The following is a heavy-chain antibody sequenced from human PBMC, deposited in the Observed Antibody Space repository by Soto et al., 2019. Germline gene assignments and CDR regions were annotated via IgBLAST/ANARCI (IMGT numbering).Heavy chain of an antibody. CDR3: AKHLVRGRWLQFDC. D-gene: IGHD1-26*01. V-gene: IGHV3-23*01. J-gene: IGHJ4*02. Sequence: GGSLRLSCAASGFTFSSYDMTGVRQAPGKGLEWVSAISGNGDRTYYADSVKGRFTISRDSSKNTLYLQMNSLRADDTAVYYCAKHLVRGRWLQFDCWGQGALVTVSS. CDR2: ISGNGDRT. CDR1: GFTFSSYD.